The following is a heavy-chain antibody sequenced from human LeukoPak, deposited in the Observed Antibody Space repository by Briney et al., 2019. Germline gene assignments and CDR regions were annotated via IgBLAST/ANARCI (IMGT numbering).Heavy chain of an antibody. V-gene: IGHV3-48*01. CDR2: ISSSSSTI. J-gene: IGHJ6*02. D-gene: IGHD6-13*01. CDR3: AKDRIAAVGTPYYYYGMDV. Sequence: GGSLRLSCAASGFTFSSYSINWVRQAAGKGLEWVSYISSSSSTINYADSVRGRFTISRDNAKNSLFLQMNSLRAEDTAVYYCAKDRIAAVGTPYYYYGMDVWGQGTTVTVSS. CDR1: GFTFSSYS.